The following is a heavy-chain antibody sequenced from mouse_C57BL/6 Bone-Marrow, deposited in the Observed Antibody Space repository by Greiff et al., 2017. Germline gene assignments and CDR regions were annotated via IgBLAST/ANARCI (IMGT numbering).Heavy chain of an antibody. CDR1: GFTFSSYG. V-gene: IGHV5-6*01. CDR3: AGYSRRDWYFDV. J-gene: IGHJ1*03. D-gene: IGHD1-2*01. Sequence: EVHLVESGGDLVKPGGSLKLSCAASGFTFSSYGMSWVRQTPDKRLEWVATISSGGRYTYYPDSVKGRFTISRDNAKNTLYLQMSSLKSEDTAMYYCAGYSRRDWYFDVWGTGTTVTVSS. CDR2: ISSGGRYT.